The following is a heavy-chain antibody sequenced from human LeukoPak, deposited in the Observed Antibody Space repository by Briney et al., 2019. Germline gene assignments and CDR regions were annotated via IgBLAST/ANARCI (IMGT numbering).Heavy chain of an antibody. Sequence: ASVKVSCKASGGTFSSYAISWVRQAPGQGLEWMGRIIPILGIANYAQKFQGRVTITADKSTSTAYMELSSLRSGDTAVYYCAATVNYYGMDVWGQGTTVTVSS. CDR2: IIPILGIA. D-gene: IGHD3-22*01. V-gene: IGHV1-69*04. CDR1: GGTFSSYA. CDR3: AATVNYYGMDV. J-gene: IGHJ6*02.